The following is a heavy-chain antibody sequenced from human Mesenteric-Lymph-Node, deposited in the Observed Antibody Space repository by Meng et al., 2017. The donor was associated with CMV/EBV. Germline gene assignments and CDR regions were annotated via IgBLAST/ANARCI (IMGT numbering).Heavy chain of an antibody. Sequence: SGPTLVKPTQTLTLTCTFSGFSLSTSGVGVGWFRQPPGKALEWLALIYWNDDKRYSPSLKSRLTITKDTSKNQVVLTMTNMDPVDTATYYCAHSYYDFWSGYYFGAQPDYYGMDVWGQGTTVTVS. CDR1: GFSLSTSGVG. J-gene: IGHJ6*02. D-gene: IGHD3-3*01. V-gene: IGHV2-5*01. CDR2: IYWNDDK. CDR3: AHSYYDFWSGYYFGAQPDYYGMDV.